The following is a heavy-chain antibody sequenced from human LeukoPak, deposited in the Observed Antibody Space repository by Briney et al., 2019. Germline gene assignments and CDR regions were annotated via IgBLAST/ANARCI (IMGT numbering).Heavy chain of an antibody. J-gene: IGHJ4*02. CDR2: ISGSGGST. V-gene: IGHV3-23*01. CDR3: AKVRWQQLVDFDY. Sequence: GGSLRLSCAASGFIFSSYAMSWVRQAPGKGLEWVSAISGSGGSTYYADSVKGRFPISRDNSKNTLYLQMNSLRAEDTAVYYCAKVRWQQLVDFDYWGQRTLVTVSS. CDR1: GFIFSSYA. D-gene: IGHD6-13*01.